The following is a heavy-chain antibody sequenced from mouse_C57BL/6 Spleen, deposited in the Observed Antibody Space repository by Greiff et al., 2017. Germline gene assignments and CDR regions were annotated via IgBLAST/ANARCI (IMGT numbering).Heavy chain of an antibody. CDR1: GFTFSSYG. CDR2: ISSGGSYT. CDR3: ARLYGRYFDV. D-gene: IGHD1-1*01. J-gene: IGHJ1*03. V-gene: IGHV5-6*01. Sequence: VQLKESGGDLVKPGGSLKLSCAASGFTFSSYGMSWVRQTPDKRLEWVATISSGGSYTYYPDSVKGRFTISRDNAKNTLYLQMSSLKSEDTARYYCARLYGRYFDVWGTGTTVTVSS.